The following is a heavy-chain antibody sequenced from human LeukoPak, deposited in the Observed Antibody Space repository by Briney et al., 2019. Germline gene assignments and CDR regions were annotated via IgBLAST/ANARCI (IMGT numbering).Heavy chain of an antibody. Sequence: ASVKVSCKASSYTFPSYGISWVRQAPGPGLAWMGWISAYNGNTNYAQKLQGRVTMTTDTSTSTAYIELRSLRSDDTAVYYCARDQAKQLVSWDAFDIWGQGTMVTVSS. CDR3: ARDQAKQLVSWDAFDI. D-gene: IGHD6-6*01. CDR2: ISAYNGNT. V-gene: IGHV1-18*01. J-gene: IGHJ3*02. CDR1: SYTFPSYG.